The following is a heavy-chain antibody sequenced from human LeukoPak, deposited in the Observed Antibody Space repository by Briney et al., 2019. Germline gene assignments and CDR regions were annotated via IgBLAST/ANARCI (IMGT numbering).Heavy chain of an antibody. CDR2: IYYSGST. V-gene: IGHV4-30-4*01. J-gene: IGHJ4*02. CDR3: ARGATTVTTFDY. CDR1: GGSISSGDYY. Sequence: SETLSLTCTVSGGSISSGDYYWSWIRQPPGTGLEWIGYIYYSGSTYYNPSLKSRVTISVYTSKNQFSLKLSSVTAADTAVYYCARGATTVTTFDYWGQGTLVTVSS. D-gene: IGHD4-17*01.